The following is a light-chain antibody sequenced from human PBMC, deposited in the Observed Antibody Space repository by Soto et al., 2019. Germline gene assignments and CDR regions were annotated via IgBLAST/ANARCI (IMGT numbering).Light chain of an antibody. V-gene: IGKV3-15*01. CDR3: QQYNNWPLT. CDR1: QSVSSD. Sequence: EIVMTQSPATLSVSPGERXTLSCRASQSVSSDLAWHQQKPGQAPRLLIYGASTRATGIPARFSGSGSGTEFTLTISSLQSQDFAVYYCQQYNNWPLTFGQGTKLEIK. CDR2: GAS. J-gene: IGKJ2*01.